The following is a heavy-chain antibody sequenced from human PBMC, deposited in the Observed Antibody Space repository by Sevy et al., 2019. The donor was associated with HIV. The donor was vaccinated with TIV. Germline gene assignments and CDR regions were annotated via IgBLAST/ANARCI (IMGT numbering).Heavy chain of an antibody. J-gene: IGHJ4*02. V-gene: IGHV3-30*03. CDR2: VSYDGSDK. CDR3: ATGRQGATYGY. D-gene: IGHD1-26*01. CDR1: GFNFRIYA. Sequence: GGSLRLSCAASGFNFRIYAMHWVRRAPVKGLEWVAVVSYDGSDKFYAESVKGRFTISRDNSKNMVFLQLNSLRGDDTAVFYCATGRQGATYGYWGQGTPVTVSS.